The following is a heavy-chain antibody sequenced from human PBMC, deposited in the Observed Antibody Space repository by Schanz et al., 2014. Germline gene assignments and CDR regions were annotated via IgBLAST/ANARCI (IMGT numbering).Heavy chain of an antibody. D-gene: IGHD2-2*01. J-gene: IGHJ4*02. CDR3: AKVAPAATYLDY. CDR1: GFTFSDYY. V-gene: IGHV3-11*03. CDR2: ISNSGTYT. Sequence: VQLLESGGGLVRPGGSLRLSCAASGFTFSDYYMTWMRQAPGKGLEWISYISNSGTYTKYADSVKGRFTISRDNAKNSLFLQMNSLSAEDTAVYYCAKVAPAATYLDYWGQGTLVTVSS.